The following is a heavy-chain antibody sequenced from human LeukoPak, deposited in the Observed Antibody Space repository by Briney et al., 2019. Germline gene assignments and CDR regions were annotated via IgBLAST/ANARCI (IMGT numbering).Heavy chain of an antibody. CDR3: ARGSEVYGYSYGYRY. CDR2: ISYDGSNK. J-gene: IGHJ4*02. V-gene: IGHV3-30-3*01. CDR1: GFTFSSYA. D-gene: IGHD5-18*01. Sequence: GGSLRLSCAASGFTFSSYAMHWVRQAPGKGLEWVAVISYDGSNKYYADSVKGRFTISRDNSKNTLYLQMNSLRAEDTAVYYCARGSEVYGYSYGYRYWGQGTLVTVSS.